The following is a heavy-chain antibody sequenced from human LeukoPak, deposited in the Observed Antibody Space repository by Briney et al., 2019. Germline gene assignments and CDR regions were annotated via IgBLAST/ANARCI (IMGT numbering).Heavy chain of an antibody. D-gene: IGHD6-13*01. CDR3: AKVTGIAAAGRVDY. CDR1: GFTFSSYA. Sequence: GGSLRLSCAASGFTFSSYAMSWVRQAPGKGLEWVSSISGSGGSTYYADSVKGRFTISRDNSKNTLYLQMNSLRAEDTAVYYCAKVTGIAAAGRVDYWGQGTLVTVSS. V-gene: IGHV3-23*01. J-gene: IGHJ4*02. CDR2: ISGSGGST.